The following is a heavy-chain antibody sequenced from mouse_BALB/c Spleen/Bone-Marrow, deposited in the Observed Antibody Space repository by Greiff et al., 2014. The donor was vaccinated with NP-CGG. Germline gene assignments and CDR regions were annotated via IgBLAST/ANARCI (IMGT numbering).Heavy chain of an antibody. CDR2: INSNGGST. J-gene: IGHJ2*03. CDR3: ARVWYFDY. Sequence: EVQVVESGGGLVQPGGSLKLSCAASGFTFSSYGMSWVRQTPDKRLELVATINSNGGSTYYPDSVKGRFTISRDNAKNTLHLQMSSLKSEDTAMYYCARVWYFDYWGQGTSLTVSS. V-gene: IGHV5-6-3*01. CDR1: GFTFSSYG.